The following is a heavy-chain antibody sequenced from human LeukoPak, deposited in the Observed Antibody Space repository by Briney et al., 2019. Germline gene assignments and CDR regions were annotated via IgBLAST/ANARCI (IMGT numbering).Heavy chain of an antibody. Sequence: PSETLSLTCSVSGGSISSGGDYWNWIRQPAGKGLEWIGRVFSSGSVNYNPSLKSRVTISIDTSKNQFSLKLSSVTAADTAVYYCARHWSGSYRSYGFDYWGQGTLVTVSS. V-gene: IGHV4-61*02. CDR1: GGSISSGGDY. CDR2: VFSSGSV. J-gene: IGHJ4*02. D-gene: IGHD1-26*01. CDR3: ARHWSGSYRSYGFDY.